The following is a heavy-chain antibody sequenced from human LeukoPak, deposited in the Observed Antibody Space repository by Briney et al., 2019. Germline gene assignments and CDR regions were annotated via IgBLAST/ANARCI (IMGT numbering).Heavy chain of an antibody. CDR3: ARHPNWNDYAFDY. V-gene: IGHV4-39*01. D-gene: IGHD1-1*01. Sequence: SETLSLTCAVSGVSISSSRFYWAWIRQPPGKGLEWIGSFSYSGSTSYNPSLKSRVTISVDTSKNQFSLKLSSVTAADTAVYYCARHPNWNDYAFDYWGQGTLVTVSS. CDR1: GVSISSSRFY. CDR2: FSYSGST. J-gene: IGHJ4*02.